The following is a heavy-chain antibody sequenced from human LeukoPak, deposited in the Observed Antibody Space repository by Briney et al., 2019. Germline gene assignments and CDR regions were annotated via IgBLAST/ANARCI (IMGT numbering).Heavy chain of an antibody. CDR2: IFYDGSTK. CDR1: GITFNNYG. Sequence: PGRSLRLSCAASGITFNNYGMNWVRQAPGKGLEWVAVIFYDGSTKHYADSVKGRFTISRDNSKNTLYLEMNSLRAEDTAVYYCAKDQAYYFSFADYWGQGTRVTVSS. CDR3: AKDQAYYFSFADY. J-gene: IGHJ4*02. D-gene: IGHD2/OR15-2a*01. V-gene: IGHV3-33*06.